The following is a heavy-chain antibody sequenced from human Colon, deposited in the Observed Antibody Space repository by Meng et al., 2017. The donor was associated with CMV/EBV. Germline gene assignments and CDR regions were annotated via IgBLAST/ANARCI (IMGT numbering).Heavy chain of an antibody. V-gene: IGHV1-2*02. CDR3: AKRQEDSSGWFLD. D-gene: IGHD6-19*01. CDR2: MNPNNGGT. Sequence: ASVKVSCKASGYTFTAYYVLWIRQAPGQGLEYMGWMNPNNGGTISAQKFKGRVTMTRDTSIATAYMELSRLTSDDTAVYYCAKRQEDSSGWFLDWGQGTLVTVSS. J-gene: IGHJ4*02. CDR1: GYTFTAYY.